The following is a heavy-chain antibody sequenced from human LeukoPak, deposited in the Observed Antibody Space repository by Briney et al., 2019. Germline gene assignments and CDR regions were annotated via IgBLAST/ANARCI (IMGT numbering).Heavy chain of an antibody. J-gene: IGHJ4*02. V-gene: IGHV3-49*04. CDR3: TGSFGELSFFAY. CDR2: IRSKAYGGTT. D-gene: IGHD3-10*01. CDR1: GFTFSSYS. Sequence: PGGSLRLSCAASGFTFSSYSMSWVRQAPGKGLEWVGFIRSKAYGGTTEYAASVKGRFTISRDDSKSIAYLQVNSLKTEDTAVYYCTGSFGELSFFAYWGQGTLVTVSS.